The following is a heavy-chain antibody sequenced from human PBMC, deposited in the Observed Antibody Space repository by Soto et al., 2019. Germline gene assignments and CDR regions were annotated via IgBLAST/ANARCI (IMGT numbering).Heavy chain of an antibody. CDR3: ARDAKPYGGPGRIDS. CDR1: GFTFSSHT. Sequence: PGGSLRLSCAASGFTFSSHTMTWVRQGTGKGLEWVSSISSSSSYIYYADSLKGRFTISRDNAKNSLYLQMNSLRVEDTAVYYCARDAKPYGGPGRIDSWGQGTLVTVSS. CDR2: ISSSSSYI. J-gene: IGHJ4*02. V-gene: IGHV3-21*01. D-gene: IGHD4-17*01.